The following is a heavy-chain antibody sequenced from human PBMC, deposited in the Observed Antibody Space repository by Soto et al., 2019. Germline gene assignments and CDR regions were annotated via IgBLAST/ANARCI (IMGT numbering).Heavy chain of an antibody. CDR2: INHSGST. V-gene: IGHV4-34*01. CDR1: GGSFSGYY. CDR3: ARGLFYDSSGYYSGPGYYGMDV. J-gene: IGHJ6*02. Sequence: KPSETLSLTCAVYGGSFSGYYWSWIRQPPGKGLEWIGEINHSGSTNYNPSLKSRVTISVDTSKNQFSLKLSSVTAADTAVYYCARGLFYDSSGYYSGPGYYGMDVWGQGTTVTVSS. D-gene: IGHD3-22*01.